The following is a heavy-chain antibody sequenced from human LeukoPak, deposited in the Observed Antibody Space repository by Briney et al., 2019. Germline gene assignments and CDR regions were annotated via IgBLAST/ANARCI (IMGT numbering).Heavy chain of an antibody. J-gene: IGHJ4*02. CDR2: IYTGGTT. Sequence: PGGSLRLSCAVSGFTVSNNYMSWVRQAPGKGLEWVSVIYTGGTTYYADSVKGRFTISRDNSKNTLYLQMNSLRAEDTAVYYCARDGDDTSGHFSPFDYWGQGTLVTVSS. V-gene: IGHV3-53*01. CDR1: GFTVSNNY. D-gene: IGHD3-22*01. CDR3: ARDGDDTSGHFSPFDY.